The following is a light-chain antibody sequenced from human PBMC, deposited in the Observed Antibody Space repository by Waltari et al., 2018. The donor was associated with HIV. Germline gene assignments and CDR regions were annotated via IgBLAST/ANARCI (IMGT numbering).Light chain of an antibody. CDR2: EVS. CDR1: SSDVGGHNY. CDR3: NSYRSSTTPCV. Sequence: QSALTQPASVSGSPGQSITISCTGTSSDVGGHNYVSWYQQHPGKAPKLLIYEVSNRPSGVSNRFSGSKSGNTASMTISWLQAEDEADYYCNSYRSSTTPCVFGTGTKVTVL. J-gene: IGLJ1*01. V-gene: IGLV2-14*01.